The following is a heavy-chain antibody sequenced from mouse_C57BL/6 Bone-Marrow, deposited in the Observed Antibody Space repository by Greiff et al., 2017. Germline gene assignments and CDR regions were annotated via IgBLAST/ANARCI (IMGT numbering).Heavy chain of an antibody. CDR3: ARHDYDSFDY. V-gene: IGHV1-63*01. D-gene: IGHD2-4*01. J-gene: IGHJ2*01. CDR2: IYPGGGYT. Sequence: VQLQESGAELVRPGPSVKMSCKASGYTFTNYWIGWAKQRPGHGLEWIGDIYPGGGYTNYNEKFKGKATLTADKSSSTAYMQFSSLTSEDSAIYYCARHDYDSFDYWGQGTTRTVSS. CDR1: GYTFTNYW.